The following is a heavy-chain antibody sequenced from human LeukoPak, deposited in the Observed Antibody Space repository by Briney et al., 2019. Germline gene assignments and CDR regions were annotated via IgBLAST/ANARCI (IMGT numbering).Heavy chain of an antibody. CDR3: AKRGVVIRVILVGFHKEAYYFDS. Sequence: GGSLRLSCAVSGLTLSNYGMSWVRQAPGKGLEWVAGISDSGGRTNYADSVKGRFTISRDNPKNTLCLQMNSLRAEDTAVYFCAKRGVVIRVILVGFHKEAYYFDSWGQGALVTVSS. CDR1: GLTLSNYG. J-gene: IGHJ4*02. V-gene: IGHV3-23*01. CDR2: ISDSGGRT. D-gene: IGHD3-22*01.